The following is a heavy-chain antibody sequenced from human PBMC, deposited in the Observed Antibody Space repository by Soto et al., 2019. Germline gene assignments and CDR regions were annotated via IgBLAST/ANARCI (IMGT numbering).Heavy chain of an antibody. CDR2: IYYSGST. CDR1: GGSISSYF. V-gene: IGHV4-59*01. CDR3: ARVTKENWFDP. Sequence: SETLSLTCTVSGGSISSYFWSWIRQPPGKGLEWIGYIYYSGSTNYNPSLKSRVTISVDTSKNQFSLKLSSVTATDTAVYYCARVTKENWFDPWGQGTLVTVSS. J-gene: IGHJ5*02.